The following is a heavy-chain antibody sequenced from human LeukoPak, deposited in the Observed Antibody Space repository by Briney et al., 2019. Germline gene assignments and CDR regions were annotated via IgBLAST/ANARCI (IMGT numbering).Heavy chain of an antibody. J-gene: IGHJ4*02. Sequence: GGSLRLSCAVSGFTFSSYWMHWVRQAPGKGLVWVSRINNDGSTTAYADSVKGRFTISRDNAKNSLYLQMNSLRAEDTAVYYCARDSHSSSWYSEFDYWGQGTLVTVSS. CDR3: ARDSHSSSWYSEFDY. V-gene: IGHV3-74*01. CDR2: INNDGSTT. CDR1: GFTFSSYW. D-gene: IGHD6-13*01.